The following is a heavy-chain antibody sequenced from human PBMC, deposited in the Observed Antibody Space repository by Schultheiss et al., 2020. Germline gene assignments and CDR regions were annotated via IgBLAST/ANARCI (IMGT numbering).Heavy chain of an antibody. Sequence: GESLKISCAASGFTFSSYAMSWVRQAPGKGLEWVSYISSSGSTIYYADSVKGRFTISRDNAKNSLYLQMNSLRAEDTALYYCAKAPRLGATHPFDYWGQGTLVTVSS. CDR2: ISSSGSTI. D-gene: IGHD1-26*01. V-gene: IGHV3-48*04. CDR1: GFTFSSYA. J-gene: IGHJ4*02. CDR3: AKAPRLGATHPFDY.